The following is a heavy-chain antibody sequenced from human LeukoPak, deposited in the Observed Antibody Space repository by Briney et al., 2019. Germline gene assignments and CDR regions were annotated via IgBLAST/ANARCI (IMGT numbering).Heavy chain of an antibody. CDR1: GFSFSAFD. CDR2: ISYDGIKK. V-gene: IGHV3-30*03. D-gene: IGHD3-22*01. CDR3: ARDHRTYYYDSSGYYDY. Sequence: QTGGSLRLSCVASGFSFSAFDIHWVRQAPGKGLEWVAVISYDGIKKTYADSVKGRFTISRDNSKNTLYLQMSSLRAEDTAVYYCARDHRTYYYDSSGYYDYWGQGTLVTVSS. J-gene: IGHJ4*02.